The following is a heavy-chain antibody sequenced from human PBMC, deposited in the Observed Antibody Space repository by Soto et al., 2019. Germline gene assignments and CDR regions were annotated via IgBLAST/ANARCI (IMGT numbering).Heavy chain of an antibody. Sequence: SETLSLTCTASGGSISSYYWSWIRQPPGKGLEWIGYIYYSGSTNYNPSLKSRVTISVDTSKNQFSLKLSSVTAADTAVYYCARSPRAAAGTPPRDYYYGMDVWGQGTTVTVSS. V-gene: IGHV4-59*01. CDR1: GGSISSYY. D-gene: IGHD6-13*01. CDR2: IYYSGST. CDR3: ARSPRAAAGTPPRDYYYGMDV. J-gene: IGHJ6*02.